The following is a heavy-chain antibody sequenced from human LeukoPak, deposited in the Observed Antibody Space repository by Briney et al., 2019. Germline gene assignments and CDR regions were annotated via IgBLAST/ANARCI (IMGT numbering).Heavy chain of an antibody. V-gene: IGHV1-69*01. J-gene: IGHJ5*02. Sequence: GSSVKVSCKASGGTFSSYAISWVRQAPGQGLEWMGGIIPIFGTANYAQKFQGRVTITADESMSTAYMELSSLRSEDTAVYYCARSGYSSSQNWFDPWGQGTLVTVSS. CDR2: IIPIFGTA. CDR1: GGTFSSYA. CDR3: ARSGYSSSQNWFDP. D-gene: IGHD6-13*01.